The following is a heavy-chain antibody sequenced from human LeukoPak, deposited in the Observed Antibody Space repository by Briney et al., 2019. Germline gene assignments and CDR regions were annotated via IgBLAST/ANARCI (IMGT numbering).Heavy chain of an antibody. CDR1: GGSLSSYY. CDR2: IYYSGST. D-gene: IGHD5-12*01. CDR3: ARGDSAYDYFDY. Sequence: SETLSLTCPVSGGSLSSYYWSWIRQPPGKGLEWIGYIYYSGSTNYNPSLKSRVTISVDTSKNQFSLKLSSVTAADTAVYYCARGDSAYDYFDYWGQGTLVTVSS. J-gene: IGHJ4*02. V-gene: IGHV4-59*01.